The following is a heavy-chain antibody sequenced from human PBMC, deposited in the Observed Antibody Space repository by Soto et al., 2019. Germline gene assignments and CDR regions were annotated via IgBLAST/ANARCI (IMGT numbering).Heavy chain of an antibody. V-gene: IGHV1-18*01. CDR2: ISAYSGNT. CDR1: GYTFTSYG. CDR3: ARVLYSGYDWGDYFDS. D-gene: IGHD5-12*01. J-gene: IGHJ4*02. Sequence: QVQLVQSGAEVKKPGASVKVSCKASGYTFTSYGISWLRQAPGQGVEWMGWISAYSGNTNYAHKLQGRVTMTADTSPSTAYMELRSLRSSDTAVYYCARVLYSGYDWGDYFDSWAQRTMVTVSS.